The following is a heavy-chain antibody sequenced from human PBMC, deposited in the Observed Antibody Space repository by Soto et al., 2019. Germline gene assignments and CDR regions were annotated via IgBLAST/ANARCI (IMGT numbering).Heavy chain of an antibody. Sequence: GGSLRLSCAASGFTFSSYAMSWVRQAPGMGLEWVSAISGSGGSTYYADSVKGRFTISRDNSKNTLYLQMNSLRAEDTAVYYCCVGQGAYSSSWYQGDYWGQGTLVTVSS. CDR3: CVGQGAYSSSWYQGDY. D-gene: IGHD6-13*01. J-gene: IGHJ4*02. CDR2: ISGSGGST. V-gene: IGHV3-23*01. CDR1: GFTFSSYA.